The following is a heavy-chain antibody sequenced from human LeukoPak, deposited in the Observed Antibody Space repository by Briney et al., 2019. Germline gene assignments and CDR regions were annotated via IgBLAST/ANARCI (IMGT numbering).Heavy chain of an antibody. CDR3: ARESRGSQGLPYGMDV. V-gene: IGHV3-53*04. J-gene: IGHJ6*02. CDR1: GFTVSTNY. Sequence: GGSPRLSCVASGFTVSTNYMGWVRQAPGKGLDWVSVIYNEGSIYYTDSVKGRFTISVYNSKNTVYLQMNSLRPEDTAMYYCARESRGSQGLPYGMDVWGQGTTVTVSS. CDR2: IYNEGSI. D-gene: IGHD3-10*01.